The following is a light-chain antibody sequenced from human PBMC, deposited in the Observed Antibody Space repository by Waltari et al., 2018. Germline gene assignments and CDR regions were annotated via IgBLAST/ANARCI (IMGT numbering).Light chain of an antibody. Sequence: DIVMTQSPDSLAVSLGARATISCKSSQSVFYSSNNKNFLAWYQQKPGQPPKLLIYWASTRESGVPDRFSGSGSGTDFTLTISSLQAEDVAVYSCHQYYTSPFTFGPGTKVDIK. CDR3: HQYYTSPFT. J-gene: IGKJ3*01. V-gene: IGKV4-1*01. CDR1: QSVFYSSNNKNF. CDR2: WAS.